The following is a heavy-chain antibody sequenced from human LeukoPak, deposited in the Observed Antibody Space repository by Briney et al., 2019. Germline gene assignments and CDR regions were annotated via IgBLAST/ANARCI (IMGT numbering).Heavy chain of an antibody. V-gene: IGHV3-30*18. CDR2: ISYDGSNK. Sequence: QPGRSLRLSCAASAFTFSRFGMHWVRQAPGTGLECVAFISYDGSNKYYADSVKGRFTISRDNSKNTLYLQMNSLRPEDTAVYYCAKELDTTMLIGAFHMWGQGTMVTVSS. CDR3: AKELDTTMLIGAFHM. D-gene: IGHD5-18*01. CDR1: AFTFSRFG. J-gene: IGHJ3*02.